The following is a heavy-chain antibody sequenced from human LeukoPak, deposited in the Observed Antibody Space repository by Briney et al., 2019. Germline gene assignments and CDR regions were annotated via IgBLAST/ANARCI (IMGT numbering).Heavy chain of an antibody. CDR2: ISGSGHST. J-gene: IGHJ4*02. CDR1: GFTFSSYA. CDR3: AKDGEWELLGNYFDY. Sequence: GGSLRLSCAASGFTFSSYAMSWVRQAPGKGLEWVSGISGSGHSTHDADSVKGRFTISRDNSKNTLYLQMNSLRAEDTAVYYCAKDGEWELLGNYFDYWGQGTLVTVSS. V-gene: IGHV3-23*01. D-gene: IGHD1-26*01.